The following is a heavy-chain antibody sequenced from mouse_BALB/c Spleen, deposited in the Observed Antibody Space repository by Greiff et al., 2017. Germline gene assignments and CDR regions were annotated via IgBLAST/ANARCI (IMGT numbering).Heavy chain of an antibody. CDR1: GYTFTSYY. D-gene: IGHD2-2*01. V-gene: IGHV1S81*02. J-gene: IGHJ3*01. CDR2: INPSNGGT. CDR3: TRGNGYDEDWFAY. Sequence: QVQLQQSGAELVKPGASVKLSCKASGYTFTSYYMYWVKQRPGQVLEWIGEINPSNGGTNFNEKFKSKATLTVDKSSSTAYMQLSSLTSEDSAVYYCTRGNGYDEDWFAYWGQGTLVTVSA.